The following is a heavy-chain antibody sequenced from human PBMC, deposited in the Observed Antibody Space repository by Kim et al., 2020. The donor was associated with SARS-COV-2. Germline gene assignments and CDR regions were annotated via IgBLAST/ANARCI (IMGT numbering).Heavy chain of an antibody. J-gene: IGHJ6*02. CDR2: INHSGST. Sequence: SETLSLTCAVYGGSFSGYYWSWIRQPPGKGLEWIGEINHSGSTNYNPSLKSRVTISVDTSKNQFSLKLSSVTAADTAVYYCARLARRQRGQYYYYYGMDVWGQGTTVTVSS. CDR1: GGSFSGYY. CDR3: ARLARRQRGQYYYYYGMDV. V-gene: IGHV4-34*01.